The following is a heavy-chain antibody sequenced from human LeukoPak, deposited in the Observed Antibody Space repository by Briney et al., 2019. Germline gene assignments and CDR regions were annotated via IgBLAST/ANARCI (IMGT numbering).Heavy chain of an antibody. CDR2: LNPNTGDT. D-gene: IGHD3-9*01. J-gene: IGHJ4*02. CDR1: GYTFTGHY. V-gene: IGHV1-2*02. CDR3: ARIGLKATGYYRLDY. Sequence: ASVKVSCKASGYTFTGHYLHWGRQAPGQGREWMGWLNPNTGDTVYIQKLQGRGTMTGDTSISTAYMELSRLMSDDTAVYYCARIGLKATGYYRLDYWGQGTLVTVSS.